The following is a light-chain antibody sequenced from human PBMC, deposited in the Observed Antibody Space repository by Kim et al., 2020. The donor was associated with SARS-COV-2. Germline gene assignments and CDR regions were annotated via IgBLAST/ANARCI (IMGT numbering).Light chain of an antibody. CDR1: QSVSRN. J-gene: IGKJ1*01. Sequence: VSPGEGVTLSCRASQSVSRNLAWYQQKLGQAPRLLMYATSTRATGIPARFSGSGSGTEFTLTISSLQSEDFAIYYCQQYNNWPETFGQGTKVDIK. CDR2: ATS. CDR3: QQYNNWPET. V-gene: IGKV3-15*01.